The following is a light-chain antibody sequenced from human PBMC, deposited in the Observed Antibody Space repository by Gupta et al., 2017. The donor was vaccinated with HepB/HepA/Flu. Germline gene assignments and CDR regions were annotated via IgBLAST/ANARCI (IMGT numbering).Light chain of an antibody. CDR2: KGS. Sequence: VVMTQSPLSLAVTLGQPASISCKASQSLVYTDGNTHLSWFLQRPGQSPRRLIYKGSNRDSGVPDRISGSGSGTDFTLKISRVEAEDVGVYYCMQGKHWPWTFGQGTKVEIK. CDR1: QSLVYTDGNTH. V-gene: IGKV2-30*01. J-gene: IGKJ1*01. CDR3: MQGKHWPWT.